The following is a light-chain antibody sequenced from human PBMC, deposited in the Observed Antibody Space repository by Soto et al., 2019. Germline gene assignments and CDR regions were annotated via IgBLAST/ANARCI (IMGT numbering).Light chain of an antibody. CDR2: EVS. J-gene: IGLJ1*01. CDR3: NSYTNTAARV. Sequence: QSALTQPASVSGSPGQSITISCTGTISDIGTFNFVSWYQQYPGKAPKLIIYEVSNRPSGISNRFSGSKSGNTASLTISGLQAEDEADYYCNSYTNTAARVFGTGTELTVL. V-gene: IGLV2-14*01. CDR1: ISDIGTFNF.